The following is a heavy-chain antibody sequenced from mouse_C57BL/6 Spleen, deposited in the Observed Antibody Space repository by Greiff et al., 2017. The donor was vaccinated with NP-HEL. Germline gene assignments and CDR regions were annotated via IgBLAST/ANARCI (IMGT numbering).Heavy chain of an antibody. J-gene: IGHJ4*01. Sequence: QVQLQQPGAELVMPGASVKLSCKASGYTFTSYWMHWVQQRPGQGLEWIGEIDPSDSYTNYNQKFKGKSTLTVDKSSSTAYMQLSSLTSEDSAVYYCARGRVLRYYAMDYWGQGTSVTVSS. CDR3: ARGRVLRYYAMDY. CDR2: IDPSDSYT. D-gene: IGHD1-1*01. CDR1: GYTFTSYW. V-gene: IGHV1-69*01.